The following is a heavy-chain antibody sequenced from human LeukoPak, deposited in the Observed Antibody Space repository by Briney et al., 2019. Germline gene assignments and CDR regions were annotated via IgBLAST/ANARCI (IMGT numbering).Heavy chain of an antibody. CDR1: EYTFTSYD. V-gene: IGHV1-8*01. CDR3: ARAGDSSSWFAGYYMDV. CDR2: MNPNSGNT. D-gene: IGHD6-13*01. J-gene: IGHJ6*03. Sequence: GASVKVSCKASEYTFTSYDINWVRQATGQGLEWMGWMNPNSGNTGYAQKFQGRVTMTRNTSISTAYMELSSLRSEDTAVYYCARAGDSSSWFAGYYMDVWGKGTTVTVSS.